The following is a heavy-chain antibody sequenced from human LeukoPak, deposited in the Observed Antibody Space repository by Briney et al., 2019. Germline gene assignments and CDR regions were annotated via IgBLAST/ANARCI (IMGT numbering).Heavy chain of an antibody. CDR2: INAGNGNT. D-gene: IGHD3-10*01. CDR3: ASGPDYYDSGSYLPS. V-gene: IGHV1-3*01. Sequence: GASVKVSCKASGYTFTNYAMHWVRQAPGQRLEWMGWINAGNGNTKYSQKFQDRVTITGDTSASTGYMEVSSLRSEDTAVYYCASGPDYYDSGSYLPSWGQGTLVTVSS. J-gene: IGHJ5*02. CDR1: GYTFTNYA.